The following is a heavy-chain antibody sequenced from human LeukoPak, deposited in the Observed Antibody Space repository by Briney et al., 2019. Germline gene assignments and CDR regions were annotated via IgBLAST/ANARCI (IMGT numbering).Heavy chain of an antibody. D-gene: IGHD4-17*01. J-gene: IGHJ4*02. Sequence: PSETLSLTCTVSGGSISSYYWSWIRQPPGKGLEWIGYMYNSGSTNYNPSLKSRITISVDTSKNEFSLKLSSVTAADTAVYYCAREVTTEPVIFDYWGQGTLVTVSS. CDR1: GGSISSYY. CDR3: AREVTTEPVIFDY. CDR2: MYNSGST. V-gene: IGHV4-4*08.